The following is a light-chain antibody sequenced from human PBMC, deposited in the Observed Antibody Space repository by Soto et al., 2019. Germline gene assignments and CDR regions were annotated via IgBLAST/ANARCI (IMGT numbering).Light chain of an antibody. CDR2: DVS. J-gene: IGLJ1*01. CDR3: CSYVGGSSYV. Sequence: QSALTQPRSVSGSPVQSVTVSCIGTSSDVGDYNSVSCYQQHPGKAPKLMISDVSKRPSGVPDRFSGSKSGNTASLTICGLQAEDEADYYSCSYVGGSSYVFGIGTKVTVL. V-gene: IGLV2-11*01. CDR1: SSDVGDYNS.